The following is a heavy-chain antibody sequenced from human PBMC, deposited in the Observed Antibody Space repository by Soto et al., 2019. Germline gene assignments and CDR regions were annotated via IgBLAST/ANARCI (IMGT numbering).Heavy chain of an antibody. CDR1: GFSFSSYW. CDR3: AEGVPAATRYFRH. J-gene: IGHJ1*01. D-gene: IGHD2-2*01. CDR2: INSDGSST. Sequence: VQLVESGGGLVQPGGSLRLSCAASGFSFSSYWMHWVRHAPGKGLVWVSRINSDGSSTTYADSVTGRFTISRDNAKNTQYLQRNSLTPDDTAVYYCAEGVPAATRYFRHWGQGTLVTVSS. V-gene: IGHV3-74*01.